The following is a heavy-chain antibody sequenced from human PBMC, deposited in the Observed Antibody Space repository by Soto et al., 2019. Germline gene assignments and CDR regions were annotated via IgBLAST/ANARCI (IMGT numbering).Heavy chain of an antibody. J-gene: IGHJ4*02. CDR3: ASSRIAAAGTTDY. V-gene: IGHV1-69*02. Sequence: QVQLVQSGAEVKKPGSSVKVSCKASGGTFSSYTISWVRQAPGQGLEWMGRIIPILGIANYAQKFQGRVTITADKSTSPAYMELSSLRSEDTAVYYCASSRIAAAGTTDYWGQGTLVTVSS. D-gene: IGHD6-13*01. CDR2: IIPILGIA. CDR1: GGTFSSYT.